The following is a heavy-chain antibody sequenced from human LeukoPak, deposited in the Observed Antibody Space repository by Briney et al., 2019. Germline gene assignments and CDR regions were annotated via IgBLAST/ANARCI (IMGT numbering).Heavy chain of an antibody. CDR3: ARDEPTYYCSSTSCPPGAFDI. J-gene: IGHJ3*02. Sequence: PSETLSLTCTVPGGSISSGSYYWSWIRQPAGKGLEWIGRIYTSGSTNYNPSLKSRVTISVDTSKNQFSLKLSSVTAADTAVYYCARDEPTYYCSSTSCPPGAFDIWGQGTMVTVSS. D-gene: IGHD2-2*01. CDR1: GGSISSGSYY. CDR2: IYTSGST. V-gene: IGHV4-61*02.